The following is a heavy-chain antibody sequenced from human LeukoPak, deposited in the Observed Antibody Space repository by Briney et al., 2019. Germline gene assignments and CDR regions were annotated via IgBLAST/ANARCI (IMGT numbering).Heavy chain of an antibody. J-gene: IGHJ4*02. D-gene: IGHD3-9*01. CDR2: ISGSGGST. CDR1: GFTFSSYA. V-gene: IGHV3-23*01. CDR3: ASNAYDILTGYYPGPSFDY. Sequence: GGSLRPSCAASGFTFSSYAMSWVRQAPGKGLEWVSAISGSGGSTYYADSVKGRFTISRDNSKNTLYLQMNSLRAEDTAVYYCASNAYDILTGYYPGPSFDYWGQGTLVTVSS.